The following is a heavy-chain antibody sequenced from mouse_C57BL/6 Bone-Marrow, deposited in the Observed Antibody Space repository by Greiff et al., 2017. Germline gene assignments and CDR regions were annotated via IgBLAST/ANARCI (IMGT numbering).Heavy chain of an antibody. D-gene: IGHD3-2*02. J-gene: IGHJ2*01. CDR2: IDPSDSYT. CDR3: ASAKGLDSSARH. V-gene: IGHV1-69*01. Sequence: VQLQQPGAELVMPGASVKLSCKASGYTFTSYWMHWVKQRPGQGLEWIGEIDPSDSYTNYNQKFKGKSTLTVDKSSSTAYLQLSSLTSEDSAVYYCASAKGLDSSARHWGQGTTLTVSS. CDR1: GYTFTSYW.